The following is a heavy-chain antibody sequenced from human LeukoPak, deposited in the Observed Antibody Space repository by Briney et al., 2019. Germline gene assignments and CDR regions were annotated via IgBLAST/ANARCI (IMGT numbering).Heavy chain of an antibody. Sequence: SVKVSCKASGYTFTNHGITWVREAPGQGLECMGRINTYYGNTNYAQKLQGRVTMTTDTFTTTAYMELRSLRDHDTALCNSARDRLGAEDVFHTRGEGTMVTVSP. CDR3: ARDRLGAEDVFHT. J-gene: IGHJ3*02. D-gene: IGHD3-16*01. CDR2: INTYYGNT. CDR1: GYTFTNHG. V-gene: IGHV1-18*01.